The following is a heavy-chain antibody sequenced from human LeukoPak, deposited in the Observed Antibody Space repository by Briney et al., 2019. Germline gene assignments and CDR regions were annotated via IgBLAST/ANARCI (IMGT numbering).Heavy chain of an antibody. D-gene: IGHD3-22*01. V-gene: IGHV4-61*02. CDR1: GGSISSGSYY. CDR2: IYTSGST. CDR3: ASGLGVYYDSSGCELGY. J-gene: IGHJ4*02. Sequence: SETLSLTCTVSGGSISSGSYYWSWIRQPAGKGLEWIGRIYTSGSTNYNPSLKSRVTISVDTSKNQFSLKLSSVTAADTAVYYCASGLGVYYDSSGCELGYWGQGTLVTVSS.